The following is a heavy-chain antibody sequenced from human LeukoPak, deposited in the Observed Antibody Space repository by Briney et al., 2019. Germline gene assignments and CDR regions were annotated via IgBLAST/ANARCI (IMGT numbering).Heavy chain of an antibody. J-gene: IGHJ4*02. CDR2: IRYDGSNK. V-gene: IGHV3-30*02. CDR3: ARVYYDFWSGEDDY. D-gene: IGHD3-3*01. CDR1: GFTFSSYG. Sequence: AGGSLRLSCATSGFTFSSYGMHWVRQAPGKGLEWVAYIRYDGSNKYYADSVKGRFTISRDISKNTLYLQMNSLRAEDTAVFYCARVYYDFWSGEDDYWGQGTLVTVSS.